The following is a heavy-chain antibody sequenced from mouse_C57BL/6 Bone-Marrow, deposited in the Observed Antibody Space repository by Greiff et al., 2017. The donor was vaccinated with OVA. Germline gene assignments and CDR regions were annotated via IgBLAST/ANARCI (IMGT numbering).Heavy chain of an antibody. CDR3: ARHGYYGSSYPGYFDY. CDR1: GYSFTGYF. Sequence: EVKLMESGPELVKPGDSVKISCKASGYSFTGYFMNWVMQSHGKSLEWIGRLNPYNGDTFYNKKFKGKATLTVDKSSSTAHMELRSLTSEDAAVYYCARHGYYGSSYPGYFDYWGQGTTLTVSS. J-gene: IGHJ2*01. D-gene: IGHD1-1*01. V-gene: IGHV1-20*01. CDR2: LNPYNGDT.